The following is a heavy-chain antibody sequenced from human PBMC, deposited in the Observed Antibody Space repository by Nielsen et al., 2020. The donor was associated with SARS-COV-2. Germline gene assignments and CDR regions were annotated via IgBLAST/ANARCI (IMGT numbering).Heavy chain of an antibody. V-gene: IGHV3-30*18. D-gene: IGHD6-19*01. CDR1: GFTFSSYG. CDR3: AKIAVAGTDFDY. Sequence: GESLKISCAASGFTFSSYGMHRVRKAPGKGLEWVAVISYDGSNKYYADSVKGRFTISRDNSKNTLYLQMNSLRAEDTAVYYCAKIAVAGTDFDYWGQGTLVNVSS. CDR2: ISYDGSNK. J-gene: IGHJ4*02.